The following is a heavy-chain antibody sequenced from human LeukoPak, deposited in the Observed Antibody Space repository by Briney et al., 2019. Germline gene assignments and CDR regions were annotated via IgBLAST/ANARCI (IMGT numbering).Heavy chain of an antibody. CDR1: GFTFSSYS. J-gene: IGHJ4*02. D-gene: IGHD5-24*01. CDR3: ARDGGRWLQPEEYDY. CDR2: ISSSSSYI. Sequence: KAGGSLRLSCAASGFTFSSYSMNWVRQAPGKGLEWVSSISSSSSYIYYADSVKGRFTISRDNAKNSLYLQMNSLRAEDTAVYYCARDGGRWLQPEEYDYWGQGIPVTVSS. V-gene: IGHV3-21*01.